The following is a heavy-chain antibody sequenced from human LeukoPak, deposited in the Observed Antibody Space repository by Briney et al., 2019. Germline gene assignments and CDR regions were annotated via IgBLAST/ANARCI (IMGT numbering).Heavy chain of an antibody. CDR2: INPNTGGT. CDR1: GSTFTDYY. Sequence: ASVTVSCKPSGSTFTDYYIHWVRQAPGQGLEWMGWINPNTGGTSYAQRFQGRVTMTRDTSISTAYMELSSLRSDGTAVFYWARKGGAVLTGYHYWGQGTLVTVSS. D-gene: IGHD3-9*01. J-gene: IGHJ4*02. CDR3: ARKGGAVLTGYHY. V-gene: IGHV1-2*02.